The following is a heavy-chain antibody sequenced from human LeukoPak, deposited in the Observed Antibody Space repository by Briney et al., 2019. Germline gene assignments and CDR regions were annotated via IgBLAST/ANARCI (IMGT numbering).Heavy chain of an antibody. CDR1: GFTFTDYD. V-gene: IGHV1-2*02. CDR3: ARDEAADGTNALDV. CDR2: IYPKSRDT. Sequence: ASVKVSCKFSGFTFTDYDIHWVRQAPGQGLEWMGYIYPKSRDTNYEQNFQGRVTMTSDTSMSTVYMELTGLRSDDTAVYYCARDEAADGTNALDVWGQGTMVTVSS. D-gene: IGHD6-13*01. J-gene: IGHJ3*01.